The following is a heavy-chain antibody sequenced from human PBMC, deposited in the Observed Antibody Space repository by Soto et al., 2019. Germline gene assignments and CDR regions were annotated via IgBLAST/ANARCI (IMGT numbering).Heavy chain of an antibody. D-gene: IGHD1-26*01. CDR2: ISFDGSKK. CDR1: GFTFSSFG. V-gene: IGHV3-30*18. CDR3: AKDSMGDYYGMDV. Sequence: GGSLRLSCAASGFTFSSFGMHWVRQAPGKGLEWVAVISFDGSKKYYADSVKGRFTISRDNSKNTLFLQMNSLRAEDTAVYYCAKDSMGDYYGMDVWGQGTTVTVSS. J-gene: IGHJ6*02.